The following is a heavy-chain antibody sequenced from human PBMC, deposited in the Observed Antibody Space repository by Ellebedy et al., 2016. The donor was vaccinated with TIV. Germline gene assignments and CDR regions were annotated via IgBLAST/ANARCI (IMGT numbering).Heavy chain of an antibody. J-gene: IGHJ4*02. CDR1: GFSFRSYT. Sequence: GESLKISXAASGFSFRSYTMHWVRQAPGKGLEWVSAITPDSVTYYADAVKGRFTISRDNAENSLSLQMHSLRAEDTALYYCASDPGGGGWGQGTLITVSS. V-gene: IGHV3-21*01. D-gene: IGHD1-1*01. CDR2: ITPDSVT. CDR3: ASDPGGGG.